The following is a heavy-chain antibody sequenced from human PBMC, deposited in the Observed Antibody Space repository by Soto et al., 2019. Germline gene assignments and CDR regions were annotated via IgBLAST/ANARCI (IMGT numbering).Heavy chain of an antibody. CDR1: GFTFSSYW. D-gene: IGHD6-13*01. CDR2: IKQDGSEK. CDR3: ARAPGIAAAGTPYY. J-gene: IGHJ4*02. V-gene: IGHV3-7*01. Sequence: EVQLVESGGGLVQPGGSLRLSCAASGFTFSSYWMSWVRQAPGKGLEWVANIKQDGSEKYYVDSVKGRFTISRDNAKNSLYLQMNSLRAEDTAVYYCARAPGIAAAGTPYYWGQGTLVTVSS.